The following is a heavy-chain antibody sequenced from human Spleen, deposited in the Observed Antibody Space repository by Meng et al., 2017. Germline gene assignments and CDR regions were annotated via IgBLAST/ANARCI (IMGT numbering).Heavy chain of an antibody. J-gene: IGHJ4*02. D-gene: IGHD2-2*01. CDR3: ARGFAPVAPGAFDY. CDR2: TYYGSKWSH. CDR1: VDSVSSNRAA. V-gene: IGHV6-1*01. Sequence: QVQLQQSGPGLVKPSQTLSLTCAISVDSVSSNRAAWNWIRQSPSRGLEWLGRTYYGSKWSHDYAVSVKSRIIINADTSKNQFSLQLNSVTPGDTAVYYCARGFAPVAPGAFDYWGQGTLVTVSS.